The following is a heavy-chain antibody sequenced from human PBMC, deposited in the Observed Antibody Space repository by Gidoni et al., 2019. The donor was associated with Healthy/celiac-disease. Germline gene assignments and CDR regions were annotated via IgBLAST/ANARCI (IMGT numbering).Heavy chain of an antibody. CDR2: IYSGGST. Sequence: GKGLEWVSVIYSGGSTYYADSVKGRFTISRDNSKNTLYLQMNSLRAEDTAVYYCARETPTEMATIWDYYYYGMDVWGQGTTVTVSS. D-gene: IGHD5-12*01. J-gene: IGHJ6*02. CDR3: ARETPTEMATIWDYYYYGMDV. V-gene: IGHV3-53*01.